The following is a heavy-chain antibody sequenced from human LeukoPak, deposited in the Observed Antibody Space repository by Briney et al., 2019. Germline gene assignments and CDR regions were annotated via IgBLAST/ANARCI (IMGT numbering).Heavy chain of an antibody. D-gene: IGHD3-10*01. CDR3: AKDRGFGELFGYFDY. V-gene: IGHV3-7*01. CDR1: GFIFSNYW. Sequence: GGSLRLSCATSGFIFSNYWMSWVRQAPGKGLEWVANIKQDGSETYYVDSVKGRFTISRDDAKNSLYLQMNSLRAEDTAVYYCAKDRGFGELFGYFDYWGQGTLVTVSS. CDR2: IKQDGSET. J-gene: IGHJ4*02.